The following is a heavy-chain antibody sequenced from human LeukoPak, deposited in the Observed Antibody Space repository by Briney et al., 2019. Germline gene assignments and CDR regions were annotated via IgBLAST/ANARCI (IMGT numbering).Heavy chain of an antibody. CDR1: GGSISSGGYS. CDR3: ARHGPRFGGIDY. Sequence: SQTLSLTCAVSGGSISSGGYSWSWVRQPPGKGLEWIGYIYYSGSTNYNPSLKSRVTISVDTSKNQFSLKLSSVTAADTAVYYCARHGPRFGGIDYWGQGTLVTVSS. J-gene: IGHJ4*02. D-gene: IGHD3-10*01. CDR2: IYYSGST. V-gene: IGHV4-30-4*07.